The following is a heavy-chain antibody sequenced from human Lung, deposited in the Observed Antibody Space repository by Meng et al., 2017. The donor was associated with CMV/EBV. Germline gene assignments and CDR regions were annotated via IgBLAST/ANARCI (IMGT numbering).Heavy chain of an antibody. CDR1: GFTFDDYA. D-gene: IGHD6-6*01. Sequence: GSLRLSXAASGFTFDDYAMHWVRQAPGKGLEWVSLISWDGGSTYYADSVKGRFTISRDNSKNSLYLQMNSLRAEDTALYYCAKDIFGGSYSSSSDGMDVWGQGTTVTFSS. CDR3: AKDIFGGSYSSSSDGMDV. CDR2: ISWDGGST. J-gene: IGHJ6*02. V-gene: IGHV3-43D*03.